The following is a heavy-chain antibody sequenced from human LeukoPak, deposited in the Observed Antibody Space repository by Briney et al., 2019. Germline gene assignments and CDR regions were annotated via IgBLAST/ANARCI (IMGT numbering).Heavy chain of an antibody. CDR1: GGSISSYY. CDR3: ARQGENDAFDI. Sequence: SETLSLTCTVSGGSISSYYWSWIRQPPGKGLEWIGYIYYSGSTNYNPSLKSRVTISVDTSKNQFSLKLSSVTAADTAVYYCARQGENDAFDIWGQGTMVTVSS. J-gene: IGHJ3*02. V-gene: IGHV4-59*08. CDR2: IYYSGST.